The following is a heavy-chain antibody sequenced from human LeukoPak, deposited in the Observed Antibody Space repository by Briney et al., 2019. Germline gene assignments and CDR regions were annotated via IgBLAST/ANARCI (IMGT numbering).Heavy chain of an antibody. CDR1: GGSFSAYY. CDR3: ARGPTISETGYFDY. Sequence: SDTLSLTCAVYGGSFSAYYWSWIRQSPGKGLQWIAEVNHRGDTNYNPSVKGRVTISVDTSKNQFSLKVTSLTAADTAVYYCARGPTISETGYFDYWGQGTLVTVSS. CDR2: VNHRGDT. D-gene: IGHD1-1*01. V-gene: IGHV4-34*01. J-gene: IGHJ4*03.